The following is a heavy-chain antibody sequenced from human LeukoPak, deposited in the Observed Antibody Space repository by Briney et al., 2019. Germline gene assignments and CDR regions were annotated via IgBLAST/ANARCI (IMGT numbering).Heavy chain of an antibody. CDR2: IYTSGTT. CDR3: ARDHPHYYYDTSGYYDY. Sequence: SQTLSLXCTVSGGSINSGAYYWSWIRQPAGKGLEWIGRIYTSGTTNYNPSLKSRLTISTDTSKNQFSLKLSSVTAADTAVYYCARDHPHYYYDTSGYYDYWGQGILVTVSS. J-gene: IGHJ4*02. V-gene: IGHV4-61*02. D-gene: IGHD3-22*01. CDR1: GGSINSGAYY.